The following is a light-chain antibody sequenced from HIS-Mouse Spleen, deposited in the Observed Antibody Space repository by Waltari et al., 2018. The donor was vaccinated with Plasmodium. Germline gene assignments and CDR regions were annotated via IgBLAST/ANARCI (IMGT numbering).Light chain of an antibody. V-gene: IGKV1-5*03. Sequence: DIQMTQSPSTLSASVGDRVTITCRASQSISSRLAWYQQKPGKAPKLLIYKASSLESGVPSRFSGSGSGTEFTLTLSSLQPDDFATYYCQQYNSYSWTFGQGTKVEIK. CDR2: KAS. CDR3: QQYNSYSWT. J-gene: IGKJ1*01. CDR1: QSISSR.